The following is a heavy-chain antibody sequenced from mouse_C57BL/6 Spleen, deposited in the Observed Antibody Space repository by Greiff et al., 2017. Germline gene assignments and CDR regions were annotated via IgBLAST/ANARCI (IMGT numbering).Heavy chain of an antibody. CDR2: IDPETGGT. J-gene: IGHJ3*01. Sequence: QVQLQQSGAELVRPGASVTLSCKASGYTFTDYEMHWVKQTPVHGLEWIGAIDPETGGTAYNQKFKGKAILTADKSSSTAYMELRSLTSEDSAVYYCTRSRYYGSFAYWGQGTLVTVSA. CDR3: TRSRYYGSFAY. V-gene: IGHV1-15*01. D-gene: IGHD1-1*01. CDR1: GYTFTDYE.